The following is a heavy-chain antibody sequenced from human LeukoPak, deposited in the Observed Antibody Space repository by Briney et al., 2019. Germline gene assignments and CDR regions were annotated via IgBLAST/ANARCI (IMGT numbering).Heavy chain of an antibody. V-gene: IGHV3-74*01. CDR1: GFPFSSYG. D-gene: IGHD6-19*01. J-gene: IGHJ5*02. Sequence: GGPLRLPCAASGFPFSSYGMNWVRKAQGKGLVWVSRINSDGSSTSYADSVKGRFTISRDNAKNTLYLQMNSLRAEDTAVYYCAWEQWLVWGWFDPWGQGTLVTVSS. CDR2: INSDGSST. CDR3: AWEQWLVWGWFDP.